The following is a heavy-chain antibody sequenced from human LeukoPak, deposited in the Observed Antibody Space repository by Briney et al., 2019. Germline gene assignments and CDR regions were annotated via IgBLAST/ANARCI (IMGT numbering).Heavy chain of an antibody. CDR1: GYSISSGHY. V-gene: IGHV4-38-2*01. CDR2: LHHSGST. Sequence: SETLSLTCAVSGYSISSGHYWGWIRQPPGKGLEWIGSLHHSGSTYYNPSLKSRVTISVDMSKNQFSLKLSSVTAADTAVYYCARRATLHGSASLPDCYYMDVWGKGTTVTVSS. D-gene: IGHD3-10*01. J-gene: IGHJ6*03. CDR3: ARRATLHGSASLPDCYYMDV.